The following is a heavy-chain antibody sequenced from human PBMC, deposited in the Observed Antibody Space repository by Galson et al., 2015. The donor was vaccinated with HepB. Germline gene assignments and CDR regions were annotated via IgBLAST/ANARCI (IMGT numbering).Heavy chain of an antibody. Sequence: SLRLSCAVSGFIFSDHYMDWVRQAPGKGLQWVGRSRNKANSYSTGYAASVKGRFTLLRDDSKNSLYLQLNSLKTEDTAVYYCARALPMLRGDSHYVMDVWGQGTTVTVSS. D-gene: IGHD3-10*01. CDR2: SRNKANSYST. CDR3: ARALPMLRGDSHYVMDV. V-gene: IGHV3-72*01. J-gene: IGHJ6*02. CDR1: GFIFSDHY.